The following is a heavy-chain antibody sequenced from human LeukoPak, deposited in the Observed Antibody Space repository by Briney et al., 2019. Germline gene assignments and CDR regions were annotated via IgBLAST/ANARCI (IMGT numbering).Heavy chain of an antibody. CDR3: ARFSVAAAGTGWFDP. CDR2: IYYSGST. D-gene: IGHD6-13*01. CDR1: GGSISSSSYY. Sequence: SETLSLTCSVSGGSISSSSYYWGWIRQPPGKGLELIETIYYSGSTYYNPSLKSRVTISVDTSKNQLSLKLSSVTAADTAVYYCARFSVAAAGTGWFDPWGQGTLVTVSA. V-gene: IGHV4-39*07. J-gene: IGHJ5*02.